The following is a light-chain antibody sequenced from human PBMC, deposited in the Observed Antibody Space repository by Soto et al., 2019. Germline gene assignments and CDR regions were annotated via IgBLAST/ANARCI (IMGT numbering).Light chain of an antibody. CDR3: QQYISFPKT. J-gene: IGKJ1*01. CDR1: QSVSSW. Sequence: DIQMTQSPPTLPAFVGDTVTSTCRASQSVSSWLAWYQQKPGTAPNLLIYDASSLASGVPSRFSGSGSGTKFTRTIRILQPDDFATYYCQQYISFPKTFGQGTKVE. V-gene: IGKV1-5*01. CDR2: DAS.